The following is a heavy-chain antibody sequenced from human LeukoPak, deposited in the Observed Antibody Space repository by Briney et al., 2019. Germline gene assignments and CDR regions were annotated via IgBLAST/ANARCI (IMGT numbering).Heavy chain of an antibody. D-gene: IGHD3-16*01. V-gene: IGHV3-48*01. CDR2: ISSSGSTK. Sequence: GGSLRLSCGASGITFSSYSMNWVRQAPGKGLEWVSYISSSGSTKYHADSVKGRFTISRDNARNSLYLQMNSLRAEDTAVYFCARGGLLIMGYWGQGTLVTVSS. CDR1: GITFSSYS. J-gene: IGHJ4*02. CDR3: ARGGLLIMGY.